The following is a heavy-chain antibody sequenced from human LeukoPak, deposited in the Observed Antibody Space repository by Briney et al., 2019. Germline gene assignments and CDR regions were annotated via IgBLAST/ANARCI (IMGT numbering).Heavy chain of an antibody. CDR1: GFTFSSYT. J-gene: IGHJ4*02. D-gene: IGHD3-9*01. CDR2: INWNGGST. Sequence: PGGSLRLSCAASGFTFSSYTMNWVRQVPGKGLEWVSGINWNGGSTGYADSVKGRFTISRDNAKNSLYLQMNSLRAEDTALYYCARDRKDILTGYYEYYFDYWGQGTLVTVSS. CDR3: ARDRKDILTGYYEYYFDY. V-gene: IGHV3-20*04.